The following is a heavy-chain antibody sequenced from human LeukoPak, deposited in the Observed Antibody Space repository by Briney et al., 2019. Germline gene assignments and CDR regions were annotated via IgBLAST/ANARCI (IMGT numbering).Heavy chain of an antibody. Sequence: GGSLRLSCAASGFTLTDYYMTWIRQAPGKGLEWVSYISGTGNTRSYAVSVKGRFSISRDSAKNSLYLQMNSLRAEDTAVYYCARGYSGSYYYYYMDVWGKGTTVTISS. CDR2: ISGTGNTR. CDR3: ARGYSGSYYYYYMDV. J-gene: IGHJ6*03. V-gene: IGHV3-11*04. CDR1: GFTLTDYY. D-gene: IGHD1-26*01.